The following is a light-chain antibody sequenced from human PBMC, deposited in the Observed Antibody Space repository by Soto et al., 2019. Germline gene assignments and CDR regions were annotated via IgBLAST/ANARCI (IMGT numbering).Light chain of an antibody. CDR3: QQRSNWPPWT. Sequence: EIVLTQSPATLSLSPLERASLXSTASQSVSSYLAWYQQKPGQAPRLLIYDASNRATGIPARFSGSGSGADFTLTISSLEPEDFAVYYCQQRSNWPPWTFGQGTKMDIK. CDR2: DAS. CDR1: QSVSSY. J-gene: IGKJ1*01. V-gene: IGKV3-11*01.